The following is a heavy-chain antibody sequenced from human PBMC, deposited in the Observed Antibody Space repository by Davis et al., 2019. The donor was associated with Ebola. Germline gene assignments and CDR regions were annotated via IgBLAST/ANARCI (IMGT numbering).Heavy chain of an antibody. CDR2: INPHNGNT. CDR1: GYTFTSYG. Sequence: AASVKVSCMASGYTFTSYGISWVRQAPGQGLEWMGWINPHNGNTNYAQKLQGRVTMTTDTSTSTAYMGLRSLRSDDTAVYYCARAKGIAAAGDEDYWGQGTLVTVSS. V-gene: IGHV1-18*01. J-gene: IGHJ4*02. D-gene: IGHD6-13*01. CDR3: ARAKGIAAAGDEDY.